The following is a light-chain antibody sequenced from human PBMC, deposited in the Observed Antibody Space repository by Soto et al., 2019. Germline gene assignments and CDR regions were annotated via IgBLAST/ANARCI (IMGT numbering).Light chain of an antibody. J-gene: IGKJ1*01. CDR3: QESPRT. CDR2: GAS. Sequence: EIVLTQSPGTLSLSPGEGASLSCRASQSVSSSYLAWYQQKPGQAPRLLIYGASSRATGIQDRFSGSGSGTDFTLTISRLEPEDFAVYYCQESPRTFGQGTKVDIK. CDR1: QSVSSSY. V-gene: IGKV3-20*01.